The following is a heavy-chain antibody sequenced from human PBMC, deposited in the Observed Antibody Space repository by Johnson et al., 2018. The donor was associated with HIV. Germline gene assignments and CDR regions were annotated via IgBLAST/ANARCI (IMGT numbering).Heavy chain of an antibody. D-gene: IGHD3-22*01. CDR2: IPYDGSKT. CDR1: GFSFSHYG. Sequence: QVKLVESGGGVVQPGRSLGLSCVASGFSFSHYGMHWVRQGPGKGLEWVAFIPYDGSKTYYGDSVKGRLTISRDNSKNTLYLQMNSLIAEDTAGYYCANSGSSEMNLGAFDIWGQGTMVTVS. V-gene: IGHV3-30*02. J-gene: IGHJ3*02. CDR3: ANSGSSEMNLGAFDI.